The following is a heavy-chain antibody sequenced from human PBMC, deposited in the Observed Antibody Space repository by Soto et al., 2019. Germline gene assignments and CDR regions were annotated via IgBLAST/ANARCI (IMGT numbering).Heavy chain of an antibody. J-gene: IGHJ4*01. CDR2: IWSDGGSK. D-gene: IGHD3-16*01. V-gene: IGHV3-33*01. CDR3: ARDNEFASLGD. CDR1: GFTFSNYG. Sequence: PGGSLRLSCTGSGFTFSNYGMHWVRQAPVKGLEWVAIIWSDGGSKYYADSVKDRFTISRDNSKNTLYLQMNSLRVEDTGIYYCARDNEFASLGDWGQGTLVTVSS.